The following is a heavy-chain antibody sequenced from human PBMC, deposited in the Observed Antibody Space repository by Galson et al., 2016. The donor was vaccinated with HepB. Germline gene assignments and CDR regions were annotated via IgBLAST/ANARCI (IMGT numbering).Heavy chain of an antibody. D-gene: IGHD3-16*01. Sequence: SETLSLTCTVSGDSFSSRSFYWGWIRQSPGKGLEWIGTVYYSGNTYYNASLKSRVTISMDTSKNHFSLKLSSVTAADTAVYYCSRLGLGGSFDFWGQGTLVTVSS. J-gene: IGHJ4*02. V-gene: IGHV4-39*02. CDR1: GDSFSSRSFY. CDR3: SRLGLGGSFDF. CDR2: VYYSGNT.